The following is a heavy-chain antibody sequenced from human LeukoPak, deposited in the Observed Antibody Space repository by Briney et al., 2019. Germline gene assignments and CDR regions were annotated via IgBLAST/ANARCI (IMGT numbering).Heavy chain of an antibody. CDR1: GYTFIGYY. V-gene: IGHV1-2*02. CDR3: ARGHTIKGFDH. CDR2: INPNSGGT. Sequence: GASVKVSCKASGYTFIGYYIHWGRQAPGQGLEWMGWINPNSGGTNYAQKFQGRVTMTRDTSISTAYMELSGLRSADTAVYYCARGHTIKGFDHWGQGTLVSVSS. J-gene: IGHJ4*02. D-gene: IGHD2-2*01.